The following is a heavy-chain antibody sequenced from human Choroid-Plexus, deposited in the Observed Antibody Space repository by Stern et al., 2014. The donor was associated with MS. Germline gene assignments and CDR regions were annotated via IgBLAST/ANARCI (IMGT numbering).Heavy chain of an antibody. D-gene: IGHD2-15*01. J-gene: IGHJ4*02. CDR1: GFTFSNFG. CDR2: ISYDGSDK. Sequence: QVQLVESGGGVAQPGRPLILSCAASGFTFSNFGMHWVRQAPGKGLEWVALISYDGSDKYYADSVEGRFTIFRDNSKNTLYMHMNSLRAEDTAVYYCAKDRQWSTYFFDYWGQGSLVTVSS. V-gene: IGHV3-30*18. CDR3: AKDRQWSTYFFDY.